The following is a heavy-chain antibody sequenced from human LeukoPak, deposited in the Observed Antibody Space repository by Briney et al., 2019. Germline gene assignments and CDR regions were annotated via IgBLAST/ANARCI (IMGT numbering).Heavy chain of an antibody. Sequence: GGSLRLSCSASGFTFTNAWMSWVRQPPGKGLEWVGLIRSKTDGGTADYAAPVQGRFTISRGDSNNTVYLQMSSLKTEDTGVYYCATVYWYFDLWGPGTLLSVSA. CDR3: ATVYWYFDL. V-gene: IGHV3-15*01. CDR2: IRSKTDGGTA. J-gene: IGHJ2*01. CDR1: GFTFTNAW.